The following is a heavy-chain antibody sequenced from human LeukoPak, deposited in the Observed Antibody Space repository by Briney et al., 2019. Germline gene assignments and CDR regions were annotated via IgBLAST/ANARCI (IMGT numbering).Heavy chain of an antibody. CDR2: IYHSGST. V-gene: IGHV4-38-2*02. D-gene: IGHD4-17*01. Sequence: SETLSLTCTVSGYSISSGYYWGWIRQPPGKGLEGIGSIYHSGSTYYNPSLKSRVTISVDTSKNQFSLKLSSVTAADTAVYYCARETHGDYSQVYWGQGTLVTVSS. J-gene: IGHJ4*02. CDR3: ARETHGDYSQVY. CDR1: GYSISSGYY.